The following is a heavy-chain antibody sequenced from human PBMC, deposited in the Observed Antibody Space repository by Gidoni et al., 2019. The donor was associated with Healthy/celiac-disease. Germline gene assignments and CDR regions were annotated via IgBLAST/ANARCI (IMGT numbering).Heavy chain of an antibody. J-gene: IGHJ4*02. Sequence: QLQLVESGGGLVQPGGSLRLSCAASGFTFSSYGMHWVRQAPGKGLEWVAVISYDGSNKYYADSVKGRFTISRDNSKNTLYLQMNSLRAEDTAVYYCAKDKRAGIHDYWGQGTLVTVSS. V-gene: IGHV3-30*18. CDR1: GFTFSSYG. CDR2: ISYDGSNK. D-gene: IGHD6-13*01. CDR3: AKDKRAGIHDY.